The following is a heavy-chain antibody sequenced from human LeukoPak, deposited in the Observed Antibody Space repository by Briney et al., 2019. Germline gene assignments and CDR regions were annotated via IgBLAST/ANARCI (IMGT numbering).Heavy chain of an antibody. Sequence: SETLSLTCTVSGGSISSYYWSWIRQPPGKGLEWIGYIFYSGSTNYSPSLKSRVTISVDTSKNQFSLKLNSVTAADTAVYYCARDGAVDILTGYGAFDIWGQGTMVTVSS. CDR1: GGSISSYY. V-gene: IGHV4-59*01. CDR2: IFYSGST. J-gene: IGHJ3*02. D-gene: IGHD3-9*01. CDR3: ARDGAVDILTGYGAFDI.